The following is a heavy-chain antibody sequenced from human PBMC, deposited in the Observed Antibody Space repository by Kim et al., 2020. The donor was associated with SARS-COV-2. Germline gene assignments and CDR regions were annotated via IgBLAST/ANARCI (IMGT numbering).Heavy chain of an antibody. CDR2: ISWNSGSI. J-gene: IGHJ4*02. V-gene: IGHV3-9*01. CDR3: AKEGVGATYFDY. CDR1: GFTFGDYA. D-gene: IGHD1-26*01. Sequence: GGSLRLSCAASGFTFGDYAMHWVRQAPGKGREWVSGISWNSGSIGYADSVKGRFTIPRDNAKNSLFLQINSLRAEDTAFYYGAKEGVGATYFDYWVEETL.